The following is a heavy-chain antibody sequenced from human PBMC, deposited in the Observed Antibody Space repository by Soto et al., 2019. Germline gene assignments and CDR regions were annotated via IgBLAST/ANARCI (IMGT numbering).Heavy chain of an antibody. Sequence: GESLKISCKGSGYSFTSYWIAWVRQMPVNGLEWMAIINPGDSETKYSPSFPGQVTISADKSINTAYLQWSSLKASDTAMYYCARHATYYDILSGYYFDYWGQGSQVTVSS. J-gene: IGHJ4*02. CDR2: INPGDSET. CDR1: GYSFTSYW. V-gene: IGHV5-51*01. D-gene: IGHD3-9*01. CDR3: ARHATYYDILSGYYFDY.